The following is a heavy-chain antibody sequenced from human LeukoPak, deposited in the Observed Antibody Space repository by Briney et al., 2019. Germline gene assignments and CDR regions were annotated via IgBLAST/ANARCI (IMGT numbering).Heavy chain of an antibody. CDR3: ARVPRYCSSTSCYNYYYYGMDV. D-gene: IGHD2-2*02. CDR2: INHSGST. J-gene: IGHJ6*02. Sequence: SETLSLTCAVYGGSFSGYYWSWIRQPPGKGLEWIGEINHSGSTNYNPSLKSRVTISVDTSKNQFFLKLSSVTAADTAVYYCARVPRYCSSTSCYNYYYYGMDVWGQGTTVTVSS. V-gene: IGHV4-34*01. CDR1: GGSFSGYY.